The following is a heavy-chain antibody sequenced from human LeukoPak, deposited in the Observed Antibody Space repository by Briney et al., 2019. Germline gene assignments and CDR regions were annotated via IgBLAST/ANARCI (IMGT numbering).Heavy chain of an antibody. CDR1: GCSFTSYW. CDR2: IYPGDSDT. D-gene: IGHD3-22*01. Sequence: GESLKISCKGSGCSFTSYWIGWVRQMPGKGLEWMGIIYPGDSDTRYSPSFQGQVTISADKSISTAYLQWSSLKASDTAMYYCASPVMYYYDSSGYHDAFDIWGQGTMVTVSS. CDR3: ASPVMYYYDSSGYHDAFDI. V-gene: IGHV5-51*01. J-gene: IGHJ3*02.